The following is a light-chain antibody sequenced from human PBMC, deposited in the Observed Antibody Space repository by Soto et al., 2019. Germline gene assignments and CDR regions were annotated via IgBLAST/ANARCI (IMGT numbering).Light chain of an antibody. CDR2: DAS. J-gene: IGKJ4*01. CDR3: QQYKDFPLT. V-gene: IGKV3-11*01. CDR1: QSVSSY. Sequence: EIVLTQSPATLSLSPGERATLSCRASQSVSSYLAWYQQKPGQAPRLLIYDASNRATGIPARFSGSGSGTDFTLTISSLEPEDFAVYYCQQYKDFPLTFGGGTKVEIK.